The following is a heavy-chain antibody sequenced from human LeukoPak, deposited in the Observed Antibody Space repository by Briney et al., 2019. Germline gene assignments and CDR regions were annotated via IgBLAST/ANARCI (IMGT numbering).Heavy chain of an antibody. J-gene: IGHJ4*02. Sequence: ASVKLSCKASGYTFTSYDINWVRQATGPGLEWMGWMNPNSGNTCYAQKFQGRVTMTRNTSISTPYMELSSLRSEDTAVYYCARGGIGGYRENNWGQGTLVTVSS. V-gene: IGHV1-8*01. CDR3: ARGGIGGYRENN. D-gene: IGHD5-12*01. CDR2: MNPNSGNT. CDR1: GYTFTSYD.